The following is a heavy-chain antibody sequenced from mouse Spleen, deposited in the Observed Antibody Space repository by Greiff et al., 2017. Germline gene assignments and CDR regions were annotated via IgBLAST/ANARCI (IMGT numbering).Heavy chain of an antibody. CDR2: IDPENGDT. Sequence: VQLKESGAELVRPGASVKLSCTASGFNIKDDYMHWVKQRPEQGLEWIGWIDPENGDTEYASKFQGKATITADTSSNTAYLQLSSLTSEDTAVYYCTNFPYYYDDYWGQGTTLTVSS. J-gene: IGHJ2*01. V-gene: IGHV14-4*01. D-gene: IGHD1-1*01. CDR1: GFNIKDDY. CDR3: TNFPYYYDDY.